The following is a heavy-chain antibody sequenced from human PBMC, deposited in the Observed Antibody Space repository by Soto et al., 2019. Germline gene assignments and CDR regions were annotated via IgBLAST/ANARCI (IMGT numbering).Heavy chain of an antibody. D-gene: IGHD1-26*01. CDR2: ISAYNGET. CDR3: ARASGTGVGTTSY. CDR1: GYTFNNYG. Sequence: QVQLVQSGPEVKKPGASAKVSCQTSGYTFNNYGISWMRQVPGPGLEWMGWISAYNGETKYAQRLQCRVTMTREISTNTAYTEVGSMRPDNTAVDYWARASGTGVGTTSYWGQGTRVTVPS. V-gene: IGHV1-18*01. J-gene: IGHJ4*02.